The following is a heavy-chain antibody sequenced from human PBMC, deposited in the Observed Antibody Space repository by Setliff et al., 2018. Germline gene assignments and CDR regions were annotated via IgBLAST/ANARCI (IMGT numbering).Heavy chain of an antibody. V-gene: IGHV1-46*01. Sequence: SVKVSCKASGYTFTSNHVRWGRQAPGQGLEWMGTINPSGGSTIYAPDFQGRVTMTWDTSTNIAYMELSGLRYADSAIYYCIMNMVRPVTGLDCWGPGTPVTVSS. CDR2: INPSGGST. CDR1: GYTFTSNH. CDR3: IMNMVRPVTGLDC. J-gene: IGHJ4*02. D-gene: IGHD2-8*01.